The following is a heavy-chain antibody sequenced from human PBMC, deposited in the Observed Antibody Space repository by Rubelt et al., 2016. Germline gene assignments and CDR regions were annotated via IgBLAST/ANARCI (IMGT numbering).Heavy chain of an antibody. CDR3: ARGDGGSDC. J-gene: IGHJ4*02. CDR2: VSSGSRYI. V-gene: IGHV3-21*01. D-gene: IGHD1-26*01. Sequence: GLEWVSSVSSGSRYIYYADSVKGRFTISRDNAKNSLYLQMNSLRAEDTAVYYCARGDGGSDCWGQGTLVTVSS.